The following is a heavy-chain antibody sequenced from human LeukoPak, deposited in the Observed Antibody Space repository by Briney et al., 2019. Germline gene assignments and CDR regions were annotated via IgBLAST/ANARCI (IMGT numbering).Heavy chain of an antibody. J-gene: IGHJ3*01. V-gene: IGHV4-59*01. D-gene: IGHD3-10*01. CDR1: GGSISTYY. Sequence: SETLSLTCTVPGGSISTYYWSWIRQPPGKGLEWIGCKHYGGGANANPSLRSRVTISVDTSKNQFSLKLNSVTAADTAVYYCARDTFYYGSEDDYDDVFDLWSQGTIVTVSS. CDR2: KHYGGGA. CDR3: ARDTFYYGSEDDYDDVFDL.